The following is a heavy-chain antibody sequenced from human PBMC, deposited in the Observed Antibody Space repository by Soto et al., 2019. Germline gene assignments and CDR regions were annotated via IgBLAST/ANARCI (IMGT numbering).Heavy chain of an antibody. V-gene: IGHV5-51*01. CDR3: ARHEATYYNFYGMDV. CDR1: GYSFTTYW. Sequence: PVESLKISCKSYGYSFTTYWIAWVRQMPGKGLEWMGSIHPGESDTRYSPSFQGQVTISADRSITTAYLQWSSLKASDTAMYYCARHEATYYNFYGMDVWGQGTTVTVSS. J-gene: IGHJ6*02. CDR2: IHPGESDT.